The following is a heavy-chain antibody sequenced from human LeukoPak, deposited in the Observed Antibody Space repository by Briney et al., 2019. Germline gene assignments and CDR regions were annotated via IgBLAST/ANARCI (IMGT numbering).Heavy chain of an antibody. V-gene: IGHV3-7*01. CDR3: ARTYDFGIGPPGDAFDN. CDR2: IQQHGSET. D-gene: IGHD3-3*01. CDR1: GFTFSNYW. J-gene: IGHJ3*02. Sequence: GGSLRLSCEGSGFTFSNYWMSWVRQAPGKGLEWVANIQQHGSETYYGDSVKGRFTISRDNAEDSVYLQMNSLRVEDTAVYYCARTYDFGIGPPGDAFDNWGQGTLVTVFS.